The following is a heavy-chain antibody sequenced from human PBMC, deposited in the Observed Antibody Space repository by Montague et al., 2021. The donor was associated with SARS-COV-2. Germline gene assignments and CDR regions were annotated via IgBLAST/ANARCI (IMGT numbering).Heavy chain of an antibody. V-gene: IGHV4-34*01. CDR2: INPSGSP. CDR1: GGSFSGFS. J-gene: IGHJ4*02. CDR3: ARYSVPRGESSLFRRKVPHYYFDS. Sequence: SETLSLTCAVSGGSFSGFSWNWIRQPPGKGLQWIGEINPSGSPNYTPSLKSRVTISADTSKNLFSLKLSSVTAADTGLYYCARYSVPRGESSLFRRKVPHYYFDSWGQGALVTVSS. D-gene: IGHD3-9*01.